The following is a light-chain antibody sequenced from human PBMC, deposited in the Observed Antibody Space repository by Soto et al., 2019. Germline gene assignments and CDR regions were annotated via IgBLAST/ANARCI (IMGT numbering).Light chain of an antibody. V-gene: IGLV2-8*01. CDR1: SSDVGGYNY. CDR3: YSYTSSSTLVV. CDR2: EVN. J-gene: IGLJ2*01. Sequence: QSALTQPPSASGSPGQSVTISCTGTSSDVGGYNYVSWYQQHPGRAPRLMIYEVNKRPSGVPDRFSGSKSGDTASLTVSGLQAEDEADYYCYSYTSSSTLVVFGGGTKLTVL.